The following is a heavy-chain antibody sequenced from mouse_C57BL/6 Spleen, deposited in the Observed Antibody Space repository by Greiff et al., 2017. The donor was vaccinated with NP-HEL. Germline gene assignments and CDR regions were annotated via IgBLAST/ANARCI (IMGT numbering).Heavy chain of an antibody. J-gene: IGHJ2*01. Sequence: QVQLQQSGAELVRPGASVTLSCKASGYTFTDYEMHWVKQTPVHGLEWIGAIDPETGGTAYNQKFKGKAILTADKSSSAAYMELRSLTSEDSAVYYCTRSGTTVVARYYFDYWGQGTTLTVSS. V-gene: IGHV1-15*01. CDR3: TRSGTTVVARYYFDY. D-gene: IGHD1-1*01. CDR2: IDPETGGT. CDR1: GYTFTDYE.